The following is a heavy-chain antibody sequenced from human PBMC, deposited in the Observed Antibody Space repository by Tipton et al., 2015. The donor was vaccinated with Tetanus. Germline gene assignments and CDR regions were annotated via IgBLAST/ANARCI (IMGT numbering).Heavy chain of an antibody. V-gene: IGHV6-1*01. Sequence: TLSLTCAISGDSVSSNSAAWNWIRQSPSRGLEWLGRTYYRSKWYNDHAVSVKSRITINPDTSKNQFSLQLNSVTPEDTAVYYCARDRQQLVRDGGYAFDIWGQGTMVTVSS. CDR1: GDSVSSNSAA. CDR3: ARDRQQLVRDGGYAFDI. D-gene: IGHD6-13*01. CDR2: TYYRSKWYN. J-gene: IGHJ3*02.